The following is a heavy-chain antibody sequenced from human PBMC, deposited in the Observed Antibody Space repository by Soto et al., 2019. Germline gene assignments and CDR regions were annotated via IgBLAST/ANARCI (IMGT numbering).Heavy chain of an antibody. CDR1: GFTFSNYG. Sequence: GGSLRLSCEASGFTFSNYGMHWVRQAPGKGLEWVALISHDGNNKYYVDSVKGRFTVYRDNSKNTLYVQMNSLRTEDTGVYYCVKDIGAAGSYYFDYWGQGTLVTVSS. V-gene: IGHV3-30*18. CDR3: VKDIGAAGSYYFDY. J-gene: IGHJ4*02. CDR2: ISHDGNNK. D-gene: IGHD6-13*01.